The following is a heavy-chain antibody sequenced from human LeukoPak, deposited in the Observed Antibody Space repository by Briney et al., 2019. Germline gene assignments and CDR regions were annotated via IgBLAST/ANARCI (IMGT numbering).Heavy chain of an antibody. CDR1: GVSISSYY. V-gene: IGHV4-59*12. CDR3: ARAPKYYFDSSASWYFDI. Sequence: AETLSLTCTVSGVSISSYYWSWIRQPPGKGLEWIGYIYYSGCTNYNPSLKSRVTISLDESKNQFYLKLNSVTAADTAVYYCARAPKYYFDSSASWYFDIWGLGTLVAVSS. CDR2: IYYSGCT. J-gene: IGHJ2*01. D-gene: IGHD3-22*01.